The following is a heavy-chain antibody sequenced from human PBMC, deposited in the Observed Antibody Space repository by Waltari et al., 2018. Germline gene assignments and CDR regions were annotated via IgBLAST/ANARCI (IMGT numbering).Heavy chain of an antibody. CDR1: GYTFTSYY. D-gene: IGHD6-13*01. CDR2: ITPRGGST. CDR3: ARGIAAAGTRTPYYYYGMDV. Sequence: QVQLVQSGAEVKKPGASVKVSCKASGYTFTSYYMHWVRQAPGQGLEWMGIITPRGGSTRYAQKFQGRVPMTRDTSTSTVYMELSSLRSEDTAVYYCARGIAAAGTRTPYYYYGMDVWGQGTTVTVSS. V-gene: IGHV1-46*01. J-gene: IGHJ6*02.